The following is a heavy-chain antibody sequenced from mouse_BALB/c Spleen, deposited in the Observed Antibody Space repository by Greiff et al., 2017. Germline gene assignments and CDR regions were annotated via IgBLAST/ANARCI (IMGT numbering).Heavy chain of an antibody. J-gene: IGHJ1*01. CDR3: ARNYGSSSYWYFDV. CDR1: GYTFTNYW. CDR2: IYPGGGYT. V-gene: IGHV1-63*02. D-gene: IGHD1-1*01. Sequence: VQLQESGAELVRPGTSVKISCKASGYTFTNYWLGWVKQRPGHGLEWIGDIYPGGGYTNYNEKFKGKATLTADTSSSTAYMQLSSLTSEDSAVYFCARNYGSSSYWYFDVWGAGTTVTVSS.